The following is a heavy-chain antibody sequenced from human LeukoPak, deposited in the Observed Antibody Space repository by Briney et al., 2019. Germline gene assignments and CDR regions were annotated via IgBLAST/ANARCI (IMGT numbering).Heavy chain of an antibody. J-gene: IGHJ6*03. CDR3: ARHKDYYYSYMDV. Sequence: SETLSLTCTVSGYSISSGYYWGWIRQPPGKGLEWIGTIYYSGSTYYNPSLTSRGTISVDTSKNQFSLKLSSVTAADTAVYYCARHKDYYYSYMDVWGKGTTVTISS. V-gene: IGHV4-38-2*02. CDR2: IYYSGST. CDR1: GYSISSGYY.